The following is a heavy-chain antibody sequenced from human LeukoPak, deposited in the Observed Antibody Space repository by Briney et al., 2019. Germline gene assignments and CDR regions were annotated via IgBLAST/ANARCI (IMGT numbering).Heavy chain of an antibody. CDR1: GGSISSYY. Sequence: SETLSLTRTVSGGSISSYYWSWIRQPPGKGLEWIGYIYYSGSTNYNPSLKSRVTISVDTSKNQFSLKLSSVTAADTAVYYCARDGLIGFDPRGQGTLVTVSS. CDR3: ARDGLIGFDP. CDR2: IYYSGST. J-gene: IGHJ5*02. V-gene: IGHV4-59*01.